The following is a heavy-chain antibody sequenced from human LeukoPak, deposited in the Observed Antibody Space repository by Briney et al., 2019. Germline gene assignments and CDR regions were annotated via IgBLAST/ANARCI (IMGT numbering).Heavy chain of an antibody. CDR3: ARAASLNYYDTTAYYYDDAFDI. Sequence: GGSLRLSCAASGFTVSTNHMSWVRQAPGKGLEWVSFIFSGGNTYYADSVKGRFTISRDNSKNTLYLQMNSLRADDTAVYFCARAASLNYYDTTAYYYDDAFDIWGQGTMVTVSS. V-gene: IGHV3-53*01. J-gene: IGHJ3*02. D-gene: IGHD3-22*01. CDR2: IFSGGNT. CDR1: GFTVSTNH.